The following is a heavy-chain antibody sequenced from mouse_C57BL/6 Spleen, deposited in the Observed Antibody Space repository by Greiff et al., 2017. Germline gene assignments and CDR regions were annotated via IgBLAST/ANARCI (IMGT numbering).Heavy chain of an antibody. Sequence: VQLKESGPGLAKPSQTLSLTCSVTGYSITSDSWNWIRKFPGKKLEYMGYISYSGSTYYNPSLKRRISITRDTSTNHYYLQLNSVTTEDTATYYGARGRIREGYFDVWGTGTTVTVSS. J-gene: IGHJ1*03. CDR1: GYSITSDS. CDR2: ISYSGST. V-gene: IGHV3-8*01. CDR3: ARGRIREGYFDV.